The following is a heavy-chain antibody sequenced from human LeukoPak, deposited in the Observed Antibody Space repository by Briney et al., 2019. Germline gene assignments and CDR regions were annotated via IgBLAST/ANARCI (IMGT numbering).Heavy chain of an antibody. CDR2: INHSGST. D-gene: IGHD3-3*01. Sequence: SETLSLTCAVYGGSFSGYYWSWIRQPPGKGLEWIGEINHSGSTNYNPSLKSRVTISVDTSKNQFSLKLSSVTAADTAVYYCARGRPFYDFWSGYYYRGSGWFDYWGQGTLVTVSS. V-gene: IGHV4-34*01. J-gene: IGHJ4*02. CDR3: ARGRPFYDFWSGYYYRGSGWFDY. CDR1: GGSFSGYY.